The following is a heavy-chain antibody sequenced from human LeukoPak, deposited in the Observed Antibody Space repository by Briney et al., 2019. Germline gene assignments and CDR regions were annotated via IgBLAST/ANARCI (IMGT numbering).Heavy chain of an antibody. Sequence: PSETLSLTCTVSGGSISSYYWSWIRQPPGKGLEWIGYIYYSGSTNYNPSLKSRVTISVDTSKNQFSLKLSSVTAADTAVYYCARTGYSSSYDYYYYGMDVWGRETTVTVSS. CDR1: GGSISSYY. D-gene: IGHD6-6*01. J-gene: IGHJ6*02. CDR2: IYYSGST. CDR3: ARTGYSSSYDYYYYGMDV. V-gene: IGHV4-59*01.